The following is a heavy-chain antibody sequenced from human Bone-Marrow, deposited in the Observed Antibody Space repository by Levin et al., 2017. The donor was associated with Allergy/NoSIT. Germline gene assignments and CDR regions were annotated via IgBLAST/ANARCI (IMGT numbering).Heavy chain of an antibody. V-gene: IGHV1-69*06. CDR1: GGTFNNYA. Sequence: KISCKASGGTFNNYAISWVRQAPGQGLEWMGDISPLFGTANYAQNFQARVTITADTSTNTAYMELSSLRSDDTAVYYCATEGFKLGTAFDVWGQGTMVTVSS. CDR3: ATEGFKLGTAFDV. D-gene: IGHD7-27*01. CDR2: ISPLFGTA. J-gene: IGHJ3*01.